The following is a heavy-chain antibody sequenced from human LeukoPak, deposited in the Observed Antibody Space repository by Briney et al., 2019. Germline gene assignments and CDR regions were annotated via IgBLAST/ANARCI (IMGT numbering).Heavy chain of an antibody. CDR2: INTDGSST. D-gene: IGHD5-18*01. J-gene: IGHJ4*02. CDR3: SRGYTYGSIDY. Sequence: GGSLRLSCAASGFTFSTNWMHWVRQAPGKGLVWVSRINTDGSSTTYADSVKGRFTISRDNAKNTLYLQMTSLRAEDTAVYYCSRGYTYGSIDYWGQGTLVTVSS. V-gene: IGHV3-74*01. CDR1: GFTFSTNW.